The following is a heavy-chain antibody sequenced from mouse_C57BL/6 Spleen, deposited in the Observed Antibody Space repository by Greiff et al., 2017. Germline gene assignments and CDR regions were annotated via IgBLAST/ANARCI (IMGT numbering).Heavy chain of an antibody. J-gene: IGHJ4*01. D-gene: IGHD2-4*01. Sequence: EVKLVESGGGLVQPGGSMKLSCAASGFTFSDAWMDWVRQSPEKGLEWVAEIRNKANNHATYYAESVKGRFTISRDDSKSSVYLQMNSLRAEDTGIYYCTRRDDYDNYYAMDYWGQGTSVTVSS. CDR3: TRRDDYDNYYAMDY. CDR1: GFTFSDAW. CDR2: IRNKANNHAT. V-gene: IGHV6-6*01.